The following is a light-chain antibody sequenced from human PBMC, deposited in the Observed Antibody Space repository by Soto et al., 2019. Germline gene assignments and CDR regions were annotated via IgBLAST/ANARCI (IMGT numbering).Light chain of an antibody. CDR2: DAS. CDR1: QGISNY. V-gene: IGKV1-33*01. CDR3: QQFDNVPLT. Sequence: DLQMTQSASSLSAFVGDRVTITCRSSQGISNYLAWYQQKPGKVPKLLIYDASKLETGVPSRFSGSGSGTDFTVTITCLQSEDIATYYCQQFDNVPLTFCGGTKVDI. J-gene: IGKJ4*01.